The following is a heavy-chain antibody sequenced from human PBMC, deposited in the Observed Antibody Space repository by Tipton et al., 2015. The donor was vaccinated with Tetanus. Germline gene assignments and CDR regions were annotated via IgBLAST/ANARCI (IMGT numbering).Heavy chain of an antibody. V-gene: IGHV1-18*01. CDR3: ARDYSIPYYFDN. Sequence: QVQLVQSGDEVKKPGASVKVSCKASGYTFTRYGIAWVRQAPGQGLEWVGWISPYNGNTNYGQKFQGRVTMTTEASTSTAYMELRSLRSDDTAVYFCARDYSIPYYFDNWGQGTLVTVSS. D-gene: IGHD4-11*01. CDR2: ISPYNGNT. J-gene: IGHJ4*02. CDR1: GYTFTRYG.